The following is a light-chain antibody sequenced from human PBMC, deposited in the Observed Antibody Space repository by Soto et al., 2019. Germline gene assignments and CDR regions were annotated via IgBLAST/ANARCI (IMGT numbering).Light chain of an antibody. CDR2: AAS. J-gene: IGKJ4*01. CDR1: QSISSW. V-gene: IGKV1-39*01. CDR3: QQSYSTLFT. Sequence: DIQMTHSPCSVSASVGGRVSSTWLASQSISSWLAWYQQKPGKAPKLLIYAASSLQSGVPSRFSGSGSGTDFTLTISSLQPEDFATYYCQQSYSTLFTFGGGTKVDIK.